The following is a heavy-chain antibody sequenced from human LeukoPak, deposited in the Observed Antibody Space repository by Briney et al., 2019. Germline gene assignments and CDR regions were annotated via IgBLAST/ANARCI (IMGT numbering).Heavy chain of an antibody. CDR1: GFSFGSYS. CDR3: ARKGYYDSGTFDI. J-gene: IGHJ3*02. D-gene: IGHD3-22*01. V-gene: IGHV3-21*01. CDR2: ITSSGSYI. Sequence: GGSLRLSCAVSGFSFGSYSMNWVRQAPGKGLEWVSSITSSGSYIHYADSVKGRLTISRDNAKNSLYLQMNSLRAEDTAVYYCARKGYYDSGTFDIWGQGTMVTVSS.